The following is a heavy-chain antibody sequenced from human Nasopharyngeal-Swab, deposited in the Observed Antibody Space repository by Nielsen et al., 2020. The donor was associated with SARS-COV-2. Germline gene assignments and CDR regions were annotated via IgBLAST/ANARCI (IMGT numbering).Heavy chain of an antibody. V-gene: IGHV4-30-2*01. Sequence: WISQPPGKGLEWIGYIYHSGSTYYNPSLKSRVTISVDSSKNKFSLKLSSVTAADTAVYYCAREGILWFGEEMWLFFDYWGQGTLVTVSS. CDR3: AREGILWFGEEMWLFFDY. J-gene: IGHJ4*02. CDR2: IYHSGST. D-gene: IGHD3-10*01.